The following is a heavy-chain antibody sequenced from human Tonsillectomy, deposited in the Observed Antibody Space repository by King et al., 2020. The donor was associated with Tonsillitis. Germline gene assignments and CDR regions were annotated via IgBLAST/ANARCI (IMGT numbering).Heavy chain of an antibody. CDR2: ITPTSSHA. CDR3: ATLVTSFAYFDN. CDR1: GFTFSDYY. D-gene: IGHD3-3*01. Sequence: VQLVESGGGLVKPGGSLRLSCAASGFTFSDYYMTWIRQAPGKGLEWVSYITPTSSHATYADSVKGRFIIFRDNSKNQLFLQMNSLRGEDTPVYYCATLVTSFAYFDNWGQGTLVSGSA. V-gene: IGHV3-11*06. J-gene: IGHJ4*02.